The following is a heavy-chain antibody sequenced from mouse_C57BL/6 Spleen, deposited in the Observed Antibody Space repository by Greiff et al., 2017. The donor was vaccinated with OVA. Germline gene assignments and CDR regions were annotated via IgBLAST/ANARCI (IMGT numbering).Heavy chain of an antibody. CDR3: ARSPETAQATPFAY. V-gene: IGHV1-81*01. CDR2: IYPRSGNT. J-gene: IGHJ3*01. Sequence: QVQLQQSGAELARPGASVKLSCKASGYTFTSYGISWVKQRTGQGLEWIGEIYPRSGNTYYNEKFKGKATLTADKSSSTAYMELRSLTSEDAAVYFCARSPETAQATPFAYWGQGTLVTVSA. CDR1: GYTFTSYG. D-gene: IGHD3-2*02.